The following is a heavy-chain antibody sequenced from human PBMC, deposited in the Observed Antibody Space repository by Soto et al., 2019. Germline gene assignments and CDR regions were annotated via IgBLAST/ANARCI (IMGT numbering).Heavy chain of an antibody. V-gene: IGHV4-38-2*02. CDR1: GYSISSGYY. CDR3: SRDVRSGGRTAYFDD. J-gene: IGHJ4*02. Sequence: SETLSLTCAVSGYSISSGYYWGWIRQPPGRGLEWIGSIYHSGSTYYHPSLKRRVTISVATYKNLFLLKISSVTAAATAEYYCSRDVRSGGRTAYFDDWGQGTLVTVSS. D-gene: IGHD2-15*01. CDR2: IYHSGST.